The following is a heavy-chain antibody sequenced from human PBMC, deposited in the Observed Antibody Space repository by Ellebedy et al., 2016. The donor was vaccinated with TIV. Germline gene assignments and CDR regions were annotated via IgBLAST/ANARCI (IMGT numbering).Heavy chain of an antibody. V-gene: IGHV3-7*04. Sequence: GGSLRLXXVASGLMFSNDWMSWVRQAPGKGLEWVANIKGDGTVRHYVDSVEGRFTISRDNAKKSLYLEMNSLRDEDKDVYYCVRDDTKARGATWYDALDIWGQGTMVTVSS. D-gene: IGHD3-10*01. J-gene: IGHJ3*02. CDR1: GLMFSNDW. CDR2: IKGDGTVR. CDR3: VRDDTKARGATWYDALDI.